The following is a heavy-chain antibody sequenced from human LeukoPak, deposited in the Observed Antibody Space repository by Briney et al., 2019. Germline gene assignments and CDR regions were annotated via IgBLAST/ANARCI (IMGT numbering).Heavy chain of an antibody. V-gene: IGHV5-51*01. Sequence: GESLQISCQGSGSPFTSYWIGWVRQLPGKGLEWMGIIYPGDSDTRYSPSFQGHVTISADKSISTAYLQWSSLKASDTAMYYCARQLAVGGDYWGQGTLVTVSS. CDR2: IYPGDSDT. CDR3: ARQLAVGGDY. J-gene: IGHJ4*02. D-gene: IGHD6-19*01. CDR1: GSPFTSYW.